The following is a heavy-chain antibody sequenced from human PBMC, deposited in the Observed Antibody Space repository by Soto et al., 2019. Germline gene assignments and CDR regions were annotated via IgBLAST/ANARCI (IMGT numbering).Heavy chain of an antibody. D-gene: IGHD5-18*01. CDR3: ARSGYSYGPNPLLY. CDR1: GGSISSGGYY. J-gene: IGHJ4*02. Sequence: QVQLQESGPGLVKPSQTLSLTCTVSGGSISSGGYYWSWIRQHPGKGLEWIGYIYYSGSTYYNPSLKSRVTISVDTSKNTFSLELSSVTAADTAVYYCARSGYSYGPNPLLYWGQGTLVTVSS. CDR2: IYYSGST. V-gene: IGHV4-31*03.